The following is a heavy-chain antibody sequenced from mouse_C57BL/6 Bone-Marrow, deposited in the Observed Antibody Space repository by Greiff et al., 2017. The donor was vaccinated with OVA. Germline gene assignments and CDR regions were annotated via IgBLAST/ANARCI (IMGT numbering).Heavy chain of an antibody. Sequence: EVQVVESGAELVRPGASVKLSCTASGFNIKDDYMHWVKQRPEQGLEWIGWIDPENGDTEYASKFQGKATITADTSSNTAYLQLSSLTSEDTAVYYCTTLPCSNYVSLYYFDYWGQGTTLTVSS. D-gene: IGHD2-5*01. CDR1: GFNIKDDY. V-gene: IGHV14-4*01. CDR2: IDPENGDT. J-gene: IGHJ2*01. CDR3: TTLPCSNYVSLYYFDY.